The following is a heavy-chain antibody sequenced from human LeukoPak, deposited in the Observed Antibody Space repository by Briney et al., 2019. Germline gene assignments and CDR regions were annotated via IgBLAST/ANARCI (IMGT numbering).Heavy chain of an antibody. CDR1: GYTFTDYS. CDR3: AREGLAGWTQIDY. V-gene: IGHV1-2*02. J-gene: IGHJ4*02. D-gene: IGHD3-3*02. Sequence: ASVKVSCKASGYTFTDYSMHWVRQAPGQGLEWMGWINPNSGGTNYAQKFQGRVTMTRDTSISTAYMELSRLRSDDTAVYYCAREGLAGWTQIDYWGQGTLVTVSS. CDR2: INPNSGGT.